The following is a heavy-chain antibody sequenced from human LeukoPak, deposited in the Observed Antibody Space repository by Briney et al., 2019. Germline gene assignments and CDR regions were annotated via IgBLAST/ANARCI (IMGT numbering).Heavy chain of an antibody. CDR2: IYYSGYT. CDR3: ARTTTVRGTYYMDV. D-gene: IGHD3-10*01. CDR1: GGSISSYY. V-gene: IGHV4-59*01. Sequence: SETLSLTCTVSGGSISSYYWSWIRQPPGRGLEWIGYIYYSGYTNYNPSLKSRVTISVDTSKKQFSLKLSSVTAADTAVYYCARTTTVRGTYYMDVWGKGTTVTISS. J-gene: IGHJ6*03.